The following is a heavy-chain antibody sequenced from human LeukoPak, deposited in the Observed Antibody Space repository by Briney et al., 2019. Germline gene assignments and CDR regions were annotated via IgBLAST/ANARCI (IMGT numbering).Heavy chain of an antibody. V-gene: IGHV1-69*13. J-gene: IGHJ4*02. CDR1: GGAFSSYA. D-gene: IGHD6-13*01. CDR3: ASGIAAAGPFDY. Sequence: SVKVSCKASGGAFSSYAISWVRQAPGQGLEWMGGIIPIFGTANYAQKFQGRVTITADESTSTAYMELSSLRSEDTAVYYCASGIAAAGPFDYWGQGTLVTISS. CDR2: IIPIFGTA.